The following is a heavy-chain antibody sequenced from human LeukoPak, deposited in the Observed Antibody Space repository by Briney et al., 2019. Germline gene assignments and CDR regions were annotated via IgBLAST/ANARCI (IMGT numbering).Heavy chain of an antibody. J-gene: IGHJ6*02. CDR2: ICPGDSDT. D-gene: IGHD6-19*01. CDR3: ARDFRCGSGCKGMDV. Sequence: GESLKISCKGSGYSXTSYWIGWVRQMPGKGLEWMGIICPGDSDTRYSPSFQGQVTISADKSISTAYLQWSSLKASDSAMYYCARDFRCGSGCKGMDVWGQGTTVTVSS. V-gene: IGHV5-51*01. CDR1: GYSXTSYW.